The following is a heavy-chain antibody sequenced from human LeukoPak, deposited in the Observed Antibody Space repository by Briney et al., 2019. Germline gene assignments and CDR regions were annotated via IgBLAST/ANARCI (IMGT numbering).Heavy chain of an antibody. D-gene: IGHD4-17*01. CDR1: GYTFTSYA. J-gene: IGHJ4*02. Sequence: ASVKVSCKASGYTFTSYAMQWVRQAPGQRLEWMGWINAGNGNTKYSQEFQGRVTITRDTSASTAYMELSSLRSEDMAVYYCARGDYGDYYRRFDYWGQGTLVTVSS. CDR2: INAGNGNT. CDR3: ARGDYGDYYRRFDY. V-gene: IGHV1-3*03.